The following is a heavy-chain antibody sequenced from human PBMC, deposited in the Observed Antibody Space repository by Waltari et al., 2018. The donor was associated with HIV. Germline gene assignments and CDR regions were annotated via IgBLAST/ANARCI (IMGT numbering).Heavy chain of an antibody. Sequence: QVQLQESGPRLVKPSDTLSLTCAVSDFSISSGHYCGWIRQSPGTGLEWIGSVFHSGSTFYKPSFKSRVIISVDTSKNQFSLKLTSVTAADTAVYYCARQPAPDSTWFQIYFDYWGQGTVVTVSS. D-gene: IGHD6-13*01. V-gene: IGHV4-38-2*01. J-gene: IGHJ4*02. CDR2: VFHSGST. CDR3: ARQPAPDSTWFQIYFDY. CDR1: DFSISSGHY.